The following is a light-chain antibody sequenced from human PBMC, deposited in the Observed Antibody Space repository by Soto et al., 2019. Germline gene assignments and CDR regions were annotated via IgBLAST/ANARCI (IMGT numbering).Light chain of an antibody. CDR1: QSISGA. J-gene: IGKJ1*01. Sequence: EIVMTQSPATLSVSPGGRATLSCRASQSISGALAWYRKKPGQAPRLLIYGASTRATSFPARFSGSGSGTDFTLTISSLQSEDFAVYYCQQYNNWPWTFGQGTKVEIK. CDR3: QQYNNWPWT. CDR2: GAS. V-gene: IGKV3-15*01.